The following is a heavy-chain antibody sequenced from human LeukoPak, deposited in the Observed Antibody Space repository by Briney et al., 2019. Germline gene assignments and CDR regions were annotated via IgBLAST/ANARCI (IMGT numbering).Heavy chain of an antibody. V-gene: IGHV4-30-2*01. CDR2: IYHVGNT. CDR3: ARDRSMVRGVEPPLVAFDI. D-gene: IGHD3-10*01. Sequence: PSETLSLTCTVSGGSISSGGFYWSWIRQPPGKDLEWIGHIYHVGNTYYKSALKSRVSMTVDRPKNKFSLRLTSVTAADTAVYYCARDRSMVRGVEPPLVAFDIWGQGTMVTVSS. J-gene: IGHJ3*02. CDR1: GGSISSGGFY.